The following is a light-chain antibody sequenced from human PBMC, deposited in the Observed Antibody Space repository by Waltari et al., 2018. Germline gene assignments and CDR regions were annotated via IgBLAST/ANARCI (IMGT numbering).Light chain of an antibody. CDR2: KAS. V-gene: IGKV1-5*03. CDR3: QQYNSFWT. J-gene: IGKJ1*01. Sequence: DIQMTQSPSTLSASVGDRVPITCRASQSINSWLAWYQQKPGKAPKLLINKASSLESGVPSRFSGSGSGTEFTLTISSLQPDDFATYYCQQYNSFWTFGQGTKVEIK. CDR1: QSINSW.